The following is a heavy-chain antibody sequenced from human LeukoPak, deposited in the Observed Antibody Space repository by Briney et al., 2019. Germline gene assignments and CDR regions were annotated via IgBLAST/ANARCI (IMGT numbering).Heavy chain of an antibody. CDR2: ISSSSSYI. Sequence: PGGSLRLSCAASGFTFSSYSMNWVRQAPGKGLEWVSSISSSSSYIYHADSVKGRFTISRDNAKNSLYLQMNSLRAEDTAVYYCARPEYSSSSHAFDIWGQGTMVTVSS. CDR1: GFTFSSYS. J-gene: IGHJ3*02. D-gene: IGHD6-6*01. V-gene: IGHV3-21*01. CDR3: ARPEYSSSSHAFDI.